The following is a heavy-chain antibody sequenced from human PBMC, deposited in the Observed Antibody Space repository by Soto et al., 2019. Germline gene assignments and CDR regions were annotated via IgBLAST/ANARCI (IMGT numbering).Heavy chain of an antibody. Sequence: SETLSLTCAVYGGSLSGYYWSWIRQPPGKGLEWIGEINHSGSTNYNPSLKSRVTISVDTSKNQFSLKLNSVTAADTAVYYCARLVTPDSYFDSRGQGILVTVS. CDR1: GGSLSGYY. J-gene: IGHJ4*02. CDR3: ARLVTPDSYFDS. V-gene: IGHV4-34*01. D-gene: IGHD1-26*01. CDR2: INHSGST.